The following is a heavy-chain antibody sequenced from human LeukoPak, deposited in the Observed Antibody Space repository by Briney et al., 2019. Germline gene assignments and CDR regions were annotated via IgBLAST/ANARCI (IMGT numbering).Heavy chain of an antibody. CDR3: ARDGDSGATPGDGPDYYSYYYMDV. Sequence: PSETLSLTCAVYGGSFSGYYWSWIRQPPGKGLEWIGEINHSGSTNYNPSLKSRVTISVDTSKNQFSMKLSSVTAADTAVYYCARDGDSGATPGDGPDYYSYYYMDVWGKGTTVTISS. CDR1: GGSFSGYY. J-gene: IGHJ6*03. V-gene: IGHV4-34*01. D-gene: IGHD1-26*01. CDR2: INHSGST.